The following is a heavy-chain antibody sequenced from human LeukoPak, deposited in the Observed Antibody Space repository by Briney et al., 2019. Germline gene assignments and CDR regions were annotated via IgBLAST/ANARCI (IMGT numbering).Heavy chain of an antibody. CDR3: ARDERACYFDY. CDR2: IWYDGGDK. CDR1: GFAFNTYG. Sequence: HPGGSLRLSCAASGFAFNTYGMHWVPQAPDKGLEGVAVIWYDGGDKYYADSVKGRFTISRGNSKNTLYLQMNSLRAEDTAVYYCARDERACYFDYWGQGTLVTVSS. J-gene: IGHJ4*02. V-gene: IGHV3-33*01.